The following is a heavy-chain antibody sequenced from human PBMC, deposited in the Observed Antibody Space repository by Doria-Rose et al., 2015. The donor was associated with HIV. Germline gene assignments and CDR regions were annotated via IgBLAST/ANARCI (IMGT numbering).Heavy chain of an antibody. CDR1: SYY. V-gene: IGHV1-46*01. CDR3: ARDPGGSYLDY. J-gene: IGHJ4*02. CDR2: IRPSGGVT. Sequence: SYYIHWVRQAPRQGLEWMGVIRPSGGVTTYAQKFQDRVTMSRDTSTSTVYMELSSLRSEDTAVYYCARDPGGSYLDYWGQGTLIAVSS. D-gene: IGHD3-16*02.